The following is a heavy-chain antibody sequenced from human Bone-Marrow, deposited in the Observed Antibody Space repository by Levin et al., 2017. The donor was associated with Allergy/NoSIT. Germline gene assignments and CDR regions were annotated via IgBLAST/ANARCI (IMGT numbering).Heavy chain of an antibody. V-gene: IGHV4-59*01. CDR2: IYYSGDT. D-gene: IGHD3-3*01. Sequence: SETLSLTCTVSGGSISSSYWSWIRQPPGKGLEWIGYIYYSGDTDYNPSLKSRVIISVDRSKNQFSLRLSSVTAAATAFYYCATSPVFGVVDYWGQGILVSVSS. J-gene: IGHJ4*02. CDR3: ATSPVFGVVDY. CDR1: GGSISSSY.